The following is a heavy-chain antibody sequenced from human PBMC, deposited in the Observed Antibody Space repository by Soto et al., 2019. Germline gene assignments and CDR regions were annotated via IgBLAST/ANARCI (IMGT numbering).Heavy chain of an antibody. CDR1: GFTFTSYW. J-gene: IGHJ5*02. V-gene: IGHV3-74*01. Sequence: EVQLVESGGGLVQPGGSLRLSCAASGFTFTSYWMHWVRQAPGKGLVWVSRINSDGSSTVYLDSVKGRFTISRDNAKNTLYLQRNSLRAEDTAIYYCTRSITGYSYADTWGPGPLVTVSS. CDR3: TRSITGYSYADT. CDR2: INSDGSST. D-gene: IGHD5-18*01.